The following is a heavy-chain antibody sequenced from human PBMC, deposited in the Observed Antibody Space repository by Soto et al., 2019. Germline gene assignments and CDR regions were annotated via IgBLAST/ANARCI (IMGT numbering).Heavy chain of an antibody. CDR2: ISAYNGNT. D-gene: IGHD1-26*01. J-gene: IGHJ4*02. Sequence: ASVKVSCKASGYTFTSYGISWVRQAPGQGLEWMGWISAYNGNTNYAQKLQGRVTMTTDTSTSTAYMELRSLRSDDTAVYYCARDDNEWELLPIFPFDYWGQGTLVTVSS. CDR1: GYTFTSYG. V-gene: IGHV1-18*01. CDR3: ARDDNEWELLPIFPFDY.